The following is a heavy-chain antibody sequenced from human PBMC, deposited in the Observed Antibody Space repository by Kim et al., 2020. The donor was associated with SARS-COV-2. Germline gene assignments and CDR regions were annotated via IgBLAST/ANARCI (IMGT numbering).Heavy chain of an antibody. V-gene: IGHV2-70*17. CDR1: GFSLTTRGMC. J-gene: IGHJ4*02. CDR2: IDWDDDR. Sequence: SGPTLVNPTQTLTLTCTFSGFSLTTRGMCVSWIRQPPGKALEWLARIDWDDDRFYSTSMKTRLTISKDTSKNQVALSMTDMDPVDTGTYYSARVRCDCSSSSCHAAYFDYWGQGALVTVSS. CDR3: ARVRCDCSSSSCHAAYFDY. D-gene: IGHD2-2*01.